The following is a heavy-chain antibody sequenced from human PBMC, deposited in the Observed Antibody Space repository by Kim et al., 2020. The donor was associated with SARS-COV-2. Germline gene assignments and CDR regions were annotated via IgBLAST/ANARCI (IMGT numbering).Heavy chain of an antibody. CDR2: GGST. CDR3: ARDYGNWS. D-gene: IGHD1-20*01. Sequence: GGSTYHAASVKSRFTISRHNAKNTLYLQMNSLRAEDTAVYYCARDYGNWSWGQGTLVTVSS. V-gene: IGHV3-53*04. J-gene: IGHJ4*02.